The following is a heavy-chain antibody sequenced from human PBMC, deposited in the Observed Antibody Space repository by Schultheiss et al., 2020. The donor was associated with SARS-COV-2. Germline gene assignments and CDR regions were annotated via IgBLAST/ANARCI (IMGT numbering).Heavy chain of an antibody. V-gene: IGHV1-2*02. CDR3: ARDLSVIVTTPPGY. CDR2: INPNSGGT. CDR1: GYTFTGYY. D-gene: IGHD3-22*01. Sequence: ASVKVSCKASGYTFTGYYMHWVRQAPGQGLEWMGWINPNSGGTNYAQRFQGRITLTSDTSISTAFMELRSLHSDDTAVYYCARDLSVIVTTPPGYWGQGALVTVSS. J-gene: IGHJ4*02.